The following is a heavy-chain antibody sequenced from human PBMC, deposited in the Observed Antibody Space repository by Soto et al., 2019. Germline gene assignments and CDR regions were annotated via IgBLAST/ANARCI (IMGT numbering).Heavy chain of an antibody. CDR1: GFTFSSHV. J-gene: IGHJ4*02. Sequence: QVQLVESGGGVVQPGRSLRLSCAASGFTFSSHVMHWVRQAPGKGLEWVAVMWTDGSNKHYADSVKGRFTISRDNSMGTLYLQMDSLRADDKAVYYCVRESGGDYVDYWGQGTRVTVSS. CDR2: MWTDGSNK. D-gene: IGHD4-17*01. CDR3: VRESGGDYVDY. V-gene: IGHV3-33*01.